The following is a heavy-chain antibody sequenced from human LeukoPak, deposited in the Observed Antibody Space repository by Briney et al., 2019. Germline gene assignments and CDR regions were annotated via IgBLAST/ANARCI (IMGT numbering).Heavy chain of an antibody. J-gene: IGHJ5*02. CDR2: IYTSGST. CDR1: GGSISSGSYY. CDR3: ARAGRYYDILTGYFVDNWFDP. V-gene: IGHV4-61*02. D-gene: IGHD3-9*01. Sequence: SETLSLTCTVSGGSISSGSYYWSWIRQPGGKGLEWIGRIYTSGSTNYNPSLKSRVTISVDTSKNQFSLKLSSVTAADTAVYYCARAGRYYDILTGYFVDNWFDPWGQGTLVTVSS.